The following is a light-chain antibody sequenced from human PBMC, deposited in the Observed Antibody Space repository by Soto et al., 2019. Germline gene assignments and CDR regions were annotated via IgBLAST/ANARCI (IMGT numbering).Light chain of an antibody. CDR2: WAS. J-gene: IGKJ4*01. CDR3: QQYYTAPVP. CDR1: QSLLHSTGHNY. V-gene: IGKV2-28*01. Sequence: DIVLTQSPLSLPVTPGEPASISCRSSQSLLHSTGHNYLVWYQHKPGQPLKLLIYWASTRESGVPDRFSGSGSGTDFNLTIRSLQAEDVGVYYCQQYYTAPVPFDGGPRVEIK.